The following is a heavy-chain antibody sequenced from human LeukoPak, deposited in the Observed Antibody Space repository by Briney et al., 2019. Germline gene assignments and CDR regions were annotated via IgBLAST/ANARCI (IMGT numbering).Heavy chain of an antibody. CDR3: ATEYYYGSGSSSPSVDY. Sequence: GGSLRLSCAASGFTFSSYSMNWVRQAPGKGLEWVSYISSSSSTIYYADSVKGRFTISRDNAKNSLYLQMNSLRAEDTAVYYCATEYYYGSGSSSPSVDYWGQGTLVTVSS. CDR2: ISSSSSTI. V-gene: IGHV3-48*01. J-gene: IGHJ4*02. CDR1: GFTFSSYS. D-gene: IGHD3-10*01.